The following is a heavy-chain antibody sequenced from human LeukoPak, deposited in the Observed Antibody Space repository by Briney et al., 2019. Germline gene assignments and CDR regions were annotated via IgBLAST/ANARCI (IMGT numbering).Heavy chain of an antibody. J-gene: IGHJ4*02. CDR2: ISSSSSYI. Sequence: GGSLRLSCAASGFTFSSYSMNWVRQAPGKGLEWVSSISSSSSYIYYADSVKGRFTISRDNAKNSLYLQMNSLRAEDTAVYYCAKGNLGYCSGGSCYLWGYFDYWGQGTLVTVSS. V-gene: IGHV3-21*01. D-gene: IGHD2-15*01. CDR3: AKGNLGYCSGGSCYLWGYFDY. CDR1: GFTFSSYS.